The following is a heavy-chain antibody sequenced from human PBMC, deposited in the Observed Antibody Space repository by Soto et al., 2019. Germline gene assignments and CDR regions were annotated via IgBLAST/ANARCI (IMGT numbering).Heavy chain of an antibody. D-gene: IGHD1-26*01. J-gene: IGHJ4*02. Sequence: SETLSLTCTVSGDSVSNSGYYWGWIRQRPGKGLEWIGYVYSSGRTHYNPSLESRVTILADTSKTQFSLKLTSVTAADTAVYYCAARGSYFGSWGQGTLVTVSS. CDR1: GDSVSNSGYY. CDR3: AARGSYFGS. V-gene: IGHV4-31*03. CDR2: VYSSGRT.